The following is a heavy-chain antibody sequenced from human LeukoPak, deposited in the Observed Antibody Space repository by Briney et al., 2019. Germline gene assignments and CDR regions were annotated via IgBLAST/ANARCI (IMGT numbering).Heavy chain of an antibody. CDR1: GGSINSYY. J-gene: IGHJ4*02. CDR2: IHYSGIT. CDR3: ARSAAGHQYYFDY. Sequence: SETLSLTCTVSGGSINSYYWTWIRQPPGKGLEWIGYIHYSGITNYNPSLGSRVTISVDTSKNQFSLKLSSLTAADTAVYYCARSAAGHQYYFDYWGRGTLVTVSS. V-gene: IGHV4-59*01. D-gene: IGHD2-2*01.